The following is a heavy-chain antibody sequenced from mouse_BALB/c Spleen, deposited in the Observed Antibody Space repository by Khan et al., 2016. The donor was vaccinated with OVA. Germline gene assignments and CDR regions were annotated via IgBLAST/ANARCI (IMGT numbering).Heavy chain of an antibody. CDR1: GYTFTSYV. CDR2: ISPNSDGS. V-gene: IGHV1S136*01. Sequence: EVELVESGPELVKPGASVKMSCKASGYTFTSYVMHWVKQKPGQGLEWIGYISPNSDGSKYNQKFRGKATLTSVKSSSTAYMELSSLTSEDSAVYYFLRSLYCCGSDYEGFAYWGQGTLVTVSA. CDR3: LRSLYCCGSDYEGFAY. D-gene: IGHD1-1*01. J-gene: IGHJ3*01.